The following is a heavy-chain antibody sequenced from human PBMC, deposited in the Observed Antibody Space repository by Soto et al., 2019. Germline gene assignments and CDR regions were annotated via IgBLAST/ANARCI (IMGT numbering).Heavy chain of an antibody. CDR1: ANTFTDYY. V-gene: IGHV1-2*02. J-gene: IGHJ5*02. Sequence: GASVKVSGKASANTFTDYYIHWIRQAPGQGLEWMGWVNPKSGVATYAQNFRGRVTMTRDTSISTAYMDLSRATSDDTAVYYCAAVPLWFGELGWFDPWGQGTLVTVSS. CDR2: VNPKSGVA. CDR3: AAVPLWFGELGWFDP. D-gene: IGHD3-10*01.